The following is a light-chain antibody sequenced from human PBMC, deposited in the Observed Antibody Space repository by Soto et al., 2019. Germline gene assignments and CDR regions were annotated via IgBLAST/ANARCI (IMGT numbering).Light chain of an antibody. CDR2: GAS. V-gene: IGKV3-15*01. CDR3: QQYNDWPLT. CDR1: PSVSSN. Sequence: VMTQAPVTLSVSPGERATLSCRASPSVSSNLAWYQKKPGQAPRLLIDGASIRATGIPARFSGSGSGTEFTLTISSLQSEDFAVYYCQQYNDWPLTFGGGTRVDIK. J-gene: IGKJ4*01.